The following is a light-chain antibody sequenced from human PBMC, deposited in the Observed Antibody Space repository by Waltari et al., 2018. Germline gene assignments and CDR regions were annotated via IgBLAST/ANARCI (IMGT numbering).Light chain of an antibody. CDR2: ADS. J-gene: IGLJ2*01. CDR3: AVWDDSLDGVV. CDR1: SSDAGSYKL. V-gene: IGLV2-23*01. Sequence: QSALTQPASVSGSPGQSITIPCTGTSSDAGSYKLVSWYQQHPGKAPRLMIYADSNRPSGSSNRFSGSKSGNTASLTISGLQAEDEADYYCAVWDDSLDGVVFGGGTKLTVL.